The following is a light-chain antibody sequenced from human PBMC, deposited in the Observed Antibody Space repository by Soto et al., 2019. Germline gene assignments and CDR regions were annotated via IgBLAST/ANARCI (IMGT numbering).Light chain of an antibody. CDR2: EVS. CDR1: QSLLHITGETF. Sequence: DVVMTQTPLSLSVAPGQPASISCKSSQSLLHITGETFLFWYLQKPGQSPQLLIYEVSTRVSGVPERFSGSGSGTDFTLEISRVETDDVGIYYCMQSTQLPPTFGQGTRLGI. J-gene: IGKJ5*01. CDR3: MQSTQLPPT. V-gene: IGKV2D-29*02.